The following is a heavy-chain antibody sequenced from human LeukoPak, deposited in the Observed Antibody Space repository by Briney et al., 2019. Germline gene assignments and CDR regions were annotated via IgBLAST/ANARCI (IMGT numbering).Heavy chain of an antibody. D-gene: IGHD1-14*01. CDR1: GGSISSSSYY. J-gene: IGHJ5*02. V-gene: IGHV4-39*01. Sequence: PSETLSLTCTVSGGSISSSSYYWGWIRQPPGKGLEWIGSIYYSGSTYYNPSLKSRVTISVDTSKNQFSLKLSSVTAADTAVYYCARLRNCRDDGGWFDPWGQGTLVTVSS. CDR2: IYYSGST. CDR3: ARLRNCRDDGGWFDP.